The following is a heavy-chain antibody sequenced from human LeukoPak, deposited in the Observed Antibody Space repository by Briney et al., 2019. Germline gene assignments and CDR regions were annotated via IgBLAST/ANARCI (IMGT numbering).Heavy chain of an antibody. V-gene: IGHV3-23*01. J-gene: IGHJ4*02. CDR1: GFTFSSYY. CDR2: ISVSGDWT. CDR3: ANYRQSVTAAGNSREFADY. Sequence: GGSLRLSCEASGFTFSSYYMIWVRQAPGKGLEWVSVISVSGDWTYYADSVKGRFTISRDNSKNTLYLQMNSLRAEDTAVYYCANYRQSVTAAGNSREFADYWGQGTLVTVSS. D-gene: IGHD6-13*01.